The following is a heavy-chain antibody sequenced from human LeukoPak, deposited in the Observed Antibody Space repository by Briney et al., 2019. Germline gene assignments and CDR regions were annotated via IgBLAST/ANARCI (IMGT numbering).Heavy chain of an antibody. J-gene: IGHJ4*02. CDR1: GFTFRTYG. CDR2: ISSSGST. D-gene: IGHD2-15*01. V-gene: IGHV3-23*01. CDR3: AKGGSGGNWARIDY. Sequence: GGSLRLSCAASGFTFRTYGTHWVRQAPGKGVEWLSAISSSGSTHYADSVKGRFTISRGNSGTTLYLQMNSLRPEDTAVYYCAKGGSGGNWARIDYWGQGTLVTVFS.